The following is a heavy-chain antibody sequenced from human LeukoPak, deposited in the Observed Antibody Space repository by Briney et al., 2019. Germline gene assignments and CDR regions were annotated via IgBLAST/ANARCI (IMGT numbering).Heavy chain of an antibody. D-gene: IGHD2-2*01. CDR2: IYPGASDT. J-gene: IGHJ3*02. Sequence: GEFLKISCKASGYIFTSYWIAWVREMPGKGLGWVGIIYPGASDTRYSPSFQGQVTISADKSISTAYLQWSSLKASNTAMYYCARFVCSSTSCYLGYAFDIWGQGTMVTVSS. CDR3: ARFVCSSTSCYLGYAFDI. V-gene: IGHV5-51*01. CDR1: GYIFTSYW.